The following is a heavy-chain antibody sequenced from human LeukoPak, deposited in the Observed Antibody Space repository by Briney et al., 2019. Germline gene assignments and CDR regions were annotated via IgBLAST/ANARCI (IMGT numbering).Heavy chain of an antibody. CDR1: GYTFTDYY. D-gene: IGHD4-17*01. CDR3: ARDTTRVITRDDTFDL. CDR2: INPNSGGT. J-gene: IGHJ3*01. V-gene: IGHV1-2*02. Sequence: ASVKVSCKASGYTFTDYYIHWLRQAPGQGFEWMGWINPNSGGTNYAQKFQGRVTMTSDTSITTASMELSRLRSDDTAVYYCARDTTRVITRDDTFDLWGQGTMATVSS.